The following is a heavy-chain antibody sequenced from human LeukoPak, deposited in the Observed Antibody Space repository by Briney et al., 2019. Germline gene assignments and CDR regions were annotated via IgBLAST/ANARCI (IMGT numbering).Heavy chain of an antibody. V-gene: IGHV3-48*02. CDR1: GFTFSSYS. Sequence: GGSLRLSCAASGFTFSSYSMNWVRQAPGKGLEWVSYISSDSRTIYYADSVKGRFTISRDNAKNSPYLQMKSLGDEDTAVYYCARYGSGTSYITNYFDYWGQGTLVTVSS. D-gene: IGHD3-10*01. J-gene: IGHJ4*02. CDR3: ARYGSGTSYITNYFDY. CDR2: ISSDSRTI.